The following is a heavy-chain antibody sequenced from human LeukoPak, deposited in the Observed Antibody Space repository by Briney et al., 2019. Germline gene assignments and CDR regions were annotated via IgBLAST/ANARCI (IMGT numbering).Heavy chain of an antibody. CDR1: GGSISSYY. CDR3: ARDGRFPPEVLPRYFDY. J-gene: IGHJ4*02. V-gene: IGHV4-59*12. Sequence: PSETLSLTCTVSGGSISSYYWNWIRQPPGKGLEWIGYIYYTGSTNYNPSFKSRVTISIGTSKNQFSLKLSSVTAADTAVYYCARDGRFPPEVLPRYFDYWGQGTLVTVSS. CDR2: IYYTGST. D-gene: IGHD1-26*01.